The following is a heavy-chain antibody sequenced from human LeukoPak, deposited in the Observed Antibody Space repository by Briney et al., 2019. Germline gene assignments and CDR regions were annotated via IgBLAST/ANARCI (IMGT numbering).Heavy chain of an antibody. CDR1: GFTFSSYA. Sequence: GGSLRLSCAASGFTFSSYAMSWVRQAPGKGLEWVSAISGSGGSTYYADSVKGRFTISRDNSKNTLYLQMNSLRAEDTAVYYCAKSGVVITTVLLLDYWGQGTLVTVSS. V-gene: IGHV3-23*01. D-gene: IGHD3-22*01. CDR3: AKSGVVITTVLLLDY. J-gene: IGHJ4*02. CDR2: ISGSGGST.